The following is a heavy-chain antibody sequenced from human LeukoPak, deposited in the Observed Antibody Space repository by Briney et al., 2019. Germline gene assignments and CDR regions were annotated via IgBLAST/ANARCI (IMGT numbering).Heavy chain of an antibody. J-gene: IGHJ4*02. D-gene: IGHD3-10*02. CDR3: ARGSLGSTMSSDCCPLDY. CDR2: ISSSGDTI. Sequence: GGSLRLSCAPSGFTFSSYAMSWVRQAPGKGLEWVSYISSSGDTINYADSVKGRFTISRDNSKNTLFLQMNSLRADDTAVYYCARGSLGSTMSSDCCPLDYWGQGTLVTVSS. V-gene: IGHV3-23*01. CDR1: GFTFSSYA.